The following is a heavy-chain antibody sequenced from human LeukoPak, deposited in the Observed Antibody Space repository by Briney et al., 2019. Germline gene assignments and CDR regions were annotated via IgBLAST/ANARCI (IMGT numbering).Heavy chain of an antibody. Sequence: GGSLRLSCAASGFTVSSNYMSWVRQAPGKGLEWVSVIYSGGSTYYADSVKGRFTISRDNSKNTLYLQMNSLRAEDTAVYYCARSTHTKYSSGWCWIDYWGQGTLVTVSS. CDR1: GFTVSSNY. CDR3: ARSTHTKYSSGWCWIDY. D-gene: IGHD6-19*01. V-gene: IGHV3-66*01. J-gene: IGHJ4*02. CDR2: IYSGGST.